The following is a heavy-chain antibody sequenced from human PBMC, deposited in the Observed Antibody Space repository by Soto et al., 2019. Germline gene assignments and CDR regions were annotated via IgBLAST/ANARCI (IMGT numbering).Heavy chain of an antibody. CDR1: GFTFSGST. J-gene: IGHJ4*02. Sequence: PGGSLRLSCAASGFTFSGSTMYWVRQASGKGLEWVGRIRSKANSYATEYAASVKGRFIISRDDSKTTSFLQMNSLKTEDTALYYCVTSIIGEVNYWGQGTLVTVSS. D-gene: IGHD3-16*01. V-gene: IGHV3-73*01. CDR3: VTSIIGEVNY. CDR2: IRSKANSYAT.